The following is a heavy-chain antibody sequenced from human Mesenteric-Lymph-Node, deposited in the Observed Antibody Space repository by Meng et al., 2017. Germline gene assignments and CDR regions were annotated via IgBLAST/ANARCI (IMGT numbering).Heavy chain of an antibody. CDR3: AREPTTVVGLDY. Sequence: GESLKISCAASGFTFDDYAMHWVRQAPGKGLEWVSGINWNGGSTGYADSVKGRFTISRDNAKNSLYLQMNSLRAEDTALYYCAREPTTVVGLDYWGQGTLVTVSS. CDR2: INWNGGST. CDR1: GFTFDDYA. D-gene: IGHD4-23*01. V-gene: IGHV3-20*04. J-gene: IGHJ4*02.